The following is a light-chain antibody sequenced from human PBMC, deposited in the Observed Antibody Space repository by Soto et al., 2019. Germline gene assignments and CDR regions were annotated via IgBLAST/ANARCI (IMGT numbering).Light chain of an antibody. V-gene: IGKV4-1*01. CDR3: QQYFNTPRT. CDR2: WAS. J-gene: IGKJ1*01. Sequence: DIVMTQSPDSLAVSLGERVTINCKSSQSVLYSSQNKHYLAWYQQKPGQPPKLLIYWASTRDSGVPDRFSGSGSGTDFTLTISNLQAEDVAVYYCQQYFNTPRTFGQGTKVEIK. CDR1: QSVLYSSQNKHY.